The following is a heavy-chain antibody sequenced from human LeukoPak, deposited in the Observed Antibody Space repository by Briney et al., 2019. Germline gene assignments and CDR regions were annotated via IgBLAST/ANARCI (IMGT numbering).Heavy chain of an antibody. J-gene: IGHJ1*01. CDR1: GVYISNW. V-gene: IGHV4-4*02. CDR3: ARHMEVSGTRGFPD. Sequence: SGTLSLTCAVSGVYISNWWSWVRQPPGKGLEWIGEIYHSGSTNSNPSLQDRVIISVDKSNNQFSLKLRSVTAADTTVYYCARHMEVSGTRGFPDWGQGTLVTVSS. D-gene: IGHD5/OR15-5a*01. CDR2: IYHSGST.